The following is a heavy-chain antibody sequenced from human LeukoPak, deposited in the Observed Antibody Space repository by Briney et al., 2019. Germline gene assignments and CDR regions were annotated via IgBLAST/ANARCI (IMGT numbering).Heavy chain of an antibody. D-gene: IGHD3-22*01. CDR3: AKMGLDYYASSGYYGYFDY. J-gene: IGHJ4*02. CDR1: GFSFSTYG. CDR2: ISNSGGAT. Sequence: GGTLRLSCVASGFSFSTYGMTSVRQAPGKGLEWVATISNSGGATYYADSVKGRFTISRDNSKNTLYLQMNSLRAEDTAVYYCAKMGLDYYASSGYYGYFDYWGQGTLVTVSS. V-gene: IGHV3-23*01.